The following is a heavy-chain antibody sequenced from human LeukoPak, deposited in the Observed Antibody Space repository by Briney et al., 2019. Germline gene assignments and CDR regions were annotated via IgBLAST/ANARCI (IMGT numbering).Heavy chain of an antibody. Sequence: SETLSLTCTVSGYSISSGYYWSWIRQPPGKGLEWIGEINHSGSTNYNPSLKSRVTISVDTSKNQFSLKLSSVTAADTAVYYCARGPTVLLWFGELPAFDYWGQGTLVTVSS. D-gene: IGHD3-10*01. J-gene: IGHJ4*02. CDR2: INHSGST. V-gene: IGHV4-38-2*02. CDR3: ARGPTVLLWFGELPAFDY. CDR1: GYSISSGYY.